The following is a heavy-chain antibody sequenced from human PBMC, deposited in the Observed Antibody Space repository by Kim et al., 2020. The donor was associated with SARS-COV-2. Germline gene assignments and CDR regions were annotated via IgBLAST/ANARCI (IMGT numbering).Heavy chain of an antibody. Sequence: GGSLRLSCAASGFTFSSYAMHWVRQAPGKGLEWVAVISYDGSNKYYADSVKGRFTISRDNSKNTLYLQMNSLRAEDTAVYYCARDGYNVSRWFGDSRGSGGMDVWGQGTTVTVSS. CDR1: GFTFSSYA. D-gene: IGHD3-10*01. J-gene: IGHJ6*02. V-gene: IGHV3-30*04. CDR3: ARDGYNVSRWFGDSRGSGGMDV. CDR2: ISYDGSNK.